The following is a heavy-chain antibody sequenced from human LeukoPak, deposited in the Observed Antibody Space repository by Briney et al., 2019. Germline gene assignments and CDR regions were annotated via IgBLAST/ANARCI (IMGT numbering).Heavy chain of an antibody. J-gene: IGHJ6*03. V-gene: IGHV4-39*01. D-gene: IGHD6-13*01. CDR2: IYYSGST. CDR3: ARQRIAAPTYYMDV. CDR1: GGSISSSSYY. Sequence: SETLSLTCTVSGGSISSSSYYWGWIRQPPGKGLEWIGSIYYSGSTYYNPSLKSRVTISVDTSKNRFSLNLSSVTAADTAVYYCARQRIAAPTYYMDVWGKGTTVTVSS.